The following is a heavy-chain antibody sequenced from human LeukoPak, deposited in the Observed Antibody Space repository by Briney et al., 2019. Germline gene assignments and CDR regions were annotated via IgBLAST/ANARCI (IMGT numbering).Heavy chain of an antibody. CDR3: ARTPTAVVPAANFDY. V-gene: IGHV4-59*08. CDR1: GGSISSYC. Sequence: KPSETLSLTCTVSGGSISSYCWSWIRQPPGKGLEWIGYIYYSGSTNYNPSLKSRVTISVDTSKNQFSLKLSSVTAADTAVYYCARTPTAVVPAANFDYWGQGTLVTVSS. D-gene: IGHD2-2*01. CDR2: IYYSGST. J-gene: IGHJ4*02.